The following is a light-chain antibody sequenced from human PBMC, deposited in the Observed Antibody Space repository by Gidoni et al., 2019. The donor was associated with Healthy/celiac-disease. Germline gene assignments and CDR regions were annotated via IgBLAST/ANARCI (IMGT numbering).Light chain of an antibody. CDR1: QDISNY. CDR2: DAA. J-gene: IGKJ3*01. CDR3: QQYDRT. V-gene: IGKV1-33*01. Sequence: DIQMTQSPSSLSASVGDRVTITCQASQDISNYLNWYQQKPGKAPKLLSYDAAHLETGVPSRFSGSGAGTDFTFTISSLQAEDIATYYCQQYDRTFGPGTKVDIK.